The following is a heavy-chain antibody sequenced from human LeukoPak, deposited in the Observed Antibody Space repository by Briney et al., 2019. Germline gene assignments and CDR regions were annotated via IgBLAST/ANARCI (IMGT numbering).Heavy chain of an antibody. Sequence: ASVKVSCKASGYTYTSYYMHWVRQAPGQGLEWMGIINPSGGSTSYAQKFQGRVTMTRDTSTSTVYMELSRLRSEDTAVYYGARDSYYYDSSGYSDYWGQGTLVTVSS. CDR1: GYTYTSYY. J-gene: IGHJ4*02. D-gene: IGHD3-22*01. V-gene: IGHV1-46*01. CDR2: INPSGGST. CDR3: ARDSYYYDSSGYSDY.